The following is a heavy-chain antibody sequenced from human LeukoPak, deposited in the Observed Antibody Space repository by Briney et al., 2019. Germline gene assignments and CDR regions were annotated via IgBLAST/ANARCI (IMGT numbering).Heavy chain of an antibody. CDR1: GFTFSDYY. D-gene: IGHD3-3*01. J-gene: IGHJ4*02. Sequence: GGSLRLSCAASGFTFSDYYMSWIRQAPGKGLEWVSYISSSGSTIYYADSVKGRFTISRDNAKNSLYLQMNSLRAEDTAVYYCARDTYYDFWSGYRWGSNFDYWGQGALVTVSS. CDR2: ISSSGSTI. V-gene: IGHV3-11*01. CDR3: ARDTYYDFWSGYRWGSNFDY.